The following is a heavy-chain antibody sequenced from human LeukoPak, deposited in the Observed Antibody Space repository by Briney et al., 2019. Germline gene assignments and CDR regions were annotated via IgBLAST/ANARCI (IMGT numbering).Heavy chain of an antibody. CDR2: IYYSGST. V-gene: IGHV4-59*01. J-gene: IGHJ3*02. CDR1: GGSTSSYY. D-gene: IGHD5-24*01. CDR3: ARDEAPIGAFDI. Sequence: SETLSLTCTVSGGSTSSYYWSWIRQPPGKGLEWIGYIYYSGSTNYNPSLKSRVTISVDTSKNQFSLKLSSVTAADTAVYYCARDEAPIGAFDIWGQGTMVTVSS.